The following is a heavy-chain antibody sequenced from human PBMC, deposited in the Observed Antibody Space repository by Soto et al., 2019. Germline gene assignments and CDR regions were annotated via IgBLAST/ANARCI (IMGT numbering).Heavy chain of an antibody. J-gene: IGHJ4*02. D-gene: IGHD2-15*01. CDR3: ARRYAPRYSSGNNHFDL. Sequence: SETLSLTCTVSGVSIFSHSYYWGWIRQAPGKGLEWIATINHSGSTYHNPSLKSRFTMSVDTSKNHFSLNLSSVTAADTAVYYCARRYAPRYSSGNNHFDLWGQGTLVTVSS. CDR1: GVSIFSHSYY. V-gene: IGHV4-39*01. CDR2: INHSGST.